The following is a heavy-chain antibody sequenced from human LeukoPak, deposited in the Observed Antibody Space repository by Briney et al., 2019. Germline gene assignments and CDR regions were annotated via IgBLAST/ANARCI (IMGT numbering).Heavy chain of an antibody. CDR2: IYYTGST. Sequence: SETLSLTCSISGASISSYYWSWIRQRPGKGLEWIGYIYYTGSTNYNPSLKRRVTISVDTSKTQFSLKLRSVTAADMAVYYCAREERYDRGTLGFDYWGQGTLVTVSS. V-gene: IGHV4-59*01. D-gene: IGHD3-22*01. J-gene: IGHJ4*02. CDR1: GASISSYY. CDR3: AREERYDRGTLGFDY.